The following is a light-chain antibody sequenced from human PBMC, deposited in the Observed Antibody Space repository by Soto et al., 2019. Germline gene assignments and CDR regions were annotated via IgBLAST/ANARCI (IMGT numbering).Light chain of an antibody. J-gene: IGKJ5*01. CDR3: KPYPNWPPIT. V-gene: IGKV3D-15*01. CDR2: GAS. CDR1: QTISSW. Sequence: MKQSPATLSGYEGDRVTITCRASQTISSWLAWYHQKPGQAHRLLIYGASTRATGIPARFSGGGSGTEFTLTISSLQSEDFGVYYCKPYPNWPPITFGQGTRLAI.